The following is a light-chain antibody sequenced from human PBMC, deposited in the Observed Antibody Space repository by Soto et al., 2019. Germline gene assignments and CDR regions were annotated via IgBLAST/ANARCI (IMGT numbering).Light chain of an antibody. CDR1: QTISSGF. Sequence: EIVMTQSPATLSVSPGERATLSCRASQTISSGFLAWYQQKVGQAPRLLIYDASNRATGVPDRFSGSGSGTDFSLTISRLEPEDFAVYHCQQYSSSPRTFGQGTKVDIK. CDR3: QQYSSSPRT. J-gene: IGKJ1*01. V-gene: IGKV3-20*01. CDR2: DAS.